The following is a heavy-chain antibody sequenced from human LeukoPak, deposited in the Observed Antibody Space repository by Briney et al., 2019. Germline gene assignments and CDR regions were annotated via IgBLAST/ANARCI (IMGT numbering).Heavy chain of an antibody. CDR3: AKDRDDYGDHDGTFEY. D-gene: IGHD4-17*01. J-gene: IGHJ4*02. CDR1: GFTFSSYA. Sequence: GGSLRLSCAASGFTFSSYAMSWVRQAPGKGLEWVSAISGSGGSTYYADSVKGRFIISRDNSKNTLYLQMNSLRAEDTAVYYCAKDRDDYGDHDGTFEYWGQGTLVTVSS. V-gene: IGHV3-23*01. CDR2: ISGSGGST.